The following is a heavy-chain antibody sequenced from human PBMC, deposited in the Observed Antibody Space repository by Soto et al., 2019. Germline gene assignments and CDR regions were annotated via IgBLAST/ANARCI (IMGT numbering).Heavy chain of an antibody. CDR3: AAGSYYYDSSGYYPDAFDI. J-gene: IGHJ3*02. Sequence: ASVKVSCKASGFTFTSSAMQSLRQARGQRLEWIGWIVVGSGNTNYAQKFQERVTITRDMSTSTAYMELSSLRSEDTAVYYCAAGSYYYDSSGYYPDAFDIWGQGTMVNVSS. CDR1: GFTFTSSA. D-gene: IGHD3-22*01. CDR2: IVVGSGNT. V-gene: IGHV1-58*02.